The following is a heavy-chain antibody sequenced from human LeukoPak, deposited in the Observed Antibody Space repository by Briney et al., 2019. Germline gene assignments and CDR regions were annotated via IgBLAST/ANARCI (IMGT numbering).Heavy chain of an antibody. V-gene: IGHV3-11*04. CDR3: ARVMEWCADY. J-gene: IGHJ4*02. CDR1: GCSFSNDY. Sequence: KPGGSLRLSSADPGCSFSNDYTTWIRQAPGKGLEWVSYITSSGSTIYYADSVKGRFTVSRDNAKNSLYLQMNSLGAEDRAVYYWARVMEWCADYWGQGALVTVSS. CDR2: ITSSGSTI. D-gene: IGHD3-3*01.